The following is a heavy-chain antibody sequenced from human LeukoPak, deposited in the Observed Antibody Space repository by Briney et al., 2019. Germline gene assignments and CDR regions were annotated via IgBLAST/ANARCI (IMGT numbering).Heavy chain of an antibody. CDR2: IYYSGST. CDR3: VKSGGYGLIDY. V-gene: IGHV4-39*01. D-gene: IGHD1-26*01. J-gene: IGHJ6*04. Sequence: PSETLSLTCTVSGGSISSSSYYWGWIRQPPGKGLEWIGSIYYSGSTYYNPSLKSRVTISVDTSKNQFSLKLSSVTAADTAMYYCVKSGGYGLIDYWGKGTTVTISS. CDR1: GGSISSSSYY.